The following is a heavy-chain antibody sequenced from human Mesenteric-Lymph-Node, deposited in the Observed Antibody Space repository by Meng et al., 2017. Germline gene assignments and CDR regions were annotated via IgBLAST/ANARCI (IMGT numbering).Heavy chain of an antibody. V-gene: IGHV4-4*02. CDR1: GDSITNHNW. CDR3: ARVGQWLPIDY. Sequence: QVRVLVSGPALVKPSAPLSLTCAVSGDSITNHNWWAWVRQPPGKGLEWIGEIPHRGSSAYNPSLKSRVSMSIDKSKNQFSLNLSSVTAADTAVYYCARVGQWLPIDYWGQGTLVTVSS. CDR2: IPHRGSS. J-gene: IGHJ4*02. D-gene: IGHD6-19*01.